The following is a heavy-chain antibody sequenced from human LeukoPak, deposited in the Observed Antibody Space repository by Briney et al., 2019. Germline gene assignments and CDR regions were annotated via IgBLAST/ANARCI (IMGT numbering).Heavy chain of an antibody. D-gene: IGHD3-22*01. Sequence: GGSLRLSCAASGFTFSSYGMHWVRQAPGKGLEWVALISNDGSYEYYADTVEGRFTISRDNSENTLYLQLNTLRPEDTAVYYCARDTDYFDTSGYFCNYFFDLWGRGTLVTVSS. V-gene: IGHV3-30*03. CDR3: ARDTDYFDTSGYFCNYFFDL. J-gene: IGHJ2*01. CDR1: GFTFSSYG. CDR2: ISNDGSYE.